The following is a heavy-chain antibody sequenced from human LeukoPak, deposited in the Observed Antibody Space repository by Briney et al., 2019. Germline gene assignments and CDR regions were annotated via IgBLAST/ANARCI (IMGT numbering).Heavy chain of an antibody. J-gene: IGHJ4*02. CDR2: ISSDGGRT. CDR1: GFTFSSLA. Sequence: GGSLRLSCSASGFTFSSLAMFWVRRAPGKGLEYVSGISSDGGRTNYADSVKARFTISRDNSTVTLYLQMTSLRPEDTAIYYCVKDPSGNYFYFDYWGQGTLVTVSS. CDR3: VKDPSGNYFYFDY. D-gene: IGHD1-26*01. V-gene: IGHV3-64D*09.